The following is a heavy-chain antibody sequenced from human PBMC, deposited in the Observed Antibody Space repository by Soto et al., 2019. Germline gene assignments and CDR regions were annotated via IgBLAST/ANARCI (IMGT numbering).Heavy chain of an antibody. J-gene: IGHJ5*02. CDR2: IYYDGIT. D-gene: IGHD6-13*01. CDR1: GVSISTYY. CDR3: ARDQLSISLYVWFVT. Sequence: HVQLQESGPGLVKPSETLSLTCTVSGVSISTYYWSWIRQPTGKGLEWIGYIYYDGITSYNPSLRNRVTISVDKSKTQFSMILSSVTSADTAVYYCARDQLSISLYVWFVTWSQGTMVTVSS. V-gene: IGHV4-59*01.